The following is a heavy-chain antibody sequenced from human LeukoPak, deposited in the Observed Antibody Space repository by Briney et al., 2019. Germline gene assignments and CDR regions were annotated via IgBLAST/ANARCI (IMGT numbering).Heavy chain of an antibody. CDR1: GGSISRYY. CDR2: IYYSGST. J-gene: IGHJ4*02. V-gene: IGHV4-59*01. CDR3: ARDGVLGGLFVWDY. D-gene: IGHD3-16*01. Sequence: SDTLSLTCTVSGGSISRYYWSWIRQPPGKGLESIGYIYYSGSTNYNPSLKSRVTISVDTSKNQFSLKLSSVTAADTAVYYCARDGVLGGLFVWDYWGQGTLVTVSS.